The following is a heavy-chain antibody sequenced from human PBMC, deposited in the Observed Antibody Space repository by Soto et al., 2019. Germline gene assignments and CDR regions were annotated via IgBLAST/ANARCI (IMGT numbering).Heavy chain of an antibody. J-gene: IGHJ4*02. Sequence: QVKLQESGPGLVKPSETMSLTCAVSGGSGNSDYYYWTWIRQPTGKGLEWIGYIYNSGRTKDNPSLKGRVSISMDTSRNQFSLKMTSVTAADTAVFYCARESSNPPDDLDNWGQGSLVTVSS. V-gene: IGHV4-61*01. CDR2: IYNSGRT. CDR3: ARESSNPPDDLDN. CDR1: GGSGNSDYYY. D-gene: IGHD4-4*01.